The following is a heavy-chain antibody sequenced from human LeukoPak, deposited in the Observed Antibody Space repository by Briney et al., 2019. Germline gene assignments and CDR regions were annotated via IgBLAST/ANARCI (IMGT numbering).Heavy chain of an antibody. CDR2: INTYNGKT. CDR1: GYTFTSQG. CDR3: ASRSGSTPYYFDY. V-gene: IGHV1-18*01. D-gene: IGHD3-3*01. Sequence: ASVKVSFKASGYTFTSQGISWVRQAPGQGLEWMGWINTYNGKTNYAQKFQGRVTMAADTSTSTAYLGLRSLRSDDTAVYYCASRSGSTPYYFDYWGQGTLVTVSS. J-gene: IGHJ4*02.